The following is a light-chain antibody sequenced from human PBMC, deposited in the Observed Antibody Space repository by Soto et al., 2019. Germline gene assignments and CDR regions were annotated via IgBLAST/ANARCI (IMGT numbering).Light chain of an antibody. J-gene: IGKJ1*01. CDR3: QQSYSTPRT. CDR1: QSISSY. V-gene: IGKV1-39*01. Sequence: DIQLTQSPSSLSASVGDRVTITCRASQSISSYLNWYQQKPGKAPKLLIYAASSLQSGVPSRFSGSGSGTDFTLTISSLQPEDFATYYCQQSYSTPRTGGQGTKVDSK. CDR2: AAS.